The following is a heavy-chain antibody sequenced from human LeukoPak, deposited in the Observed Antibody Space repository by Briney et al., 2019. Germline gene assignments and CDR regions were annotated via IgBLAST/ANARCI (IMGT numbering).Heavy chain of an antibody. D-gene: IGHD5-24*01. Sequence: PGGSLRLSCAASGFTFSNFAMSWVRQAPGKGLEWVSTINENGGDTYYADSVRGRFTISRDNSKNRLYLQVNSLGAEDTARYYCAKLGWLQNSDIFTIWGQGTRVTVSS. CDR1: GFTFSNFA. CDR3: AKLGWLQNSDIFTI. V-gene: IGHV3-23*01. CDR2: INENGGDT. J-gene: IGHJ3*02.